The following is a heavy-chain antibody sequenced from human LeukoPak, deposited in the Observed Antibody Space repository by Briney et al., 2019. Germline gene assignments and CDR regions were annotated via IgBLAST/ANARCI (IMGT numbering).Heavy chain of an antibody. V-gene: IGHV3-21*01. CDR1: GFTFSSYS. Sequence: GGSLRLSCAASGFTFSSYSRNWVRQAPGKGLEWVSSISSSSSYIYYADSVKGRFTISRDNAKNSLYLQMNSLRAEDTAVYYCASIFSSSWYIDYYYYYGMDVWGQGTTVTVSS. D-gene: IGHD6-13*01. J-gene: IGHJ6*02. CDR3: ASIFSSSWYIDYYYYYGMDV. CDR2: ISSSSSYI.